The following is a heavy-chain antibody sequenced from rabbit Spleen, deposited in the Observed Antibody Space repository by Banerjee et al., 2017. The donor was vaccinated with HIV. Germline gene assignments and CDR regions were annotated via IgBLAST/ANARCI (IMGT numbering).Heavy chain of an antibody. Sequence: QEQLEESGGGLVKPGGTLTLTCKASGFSFSSGYDMSWVRQAPGKGLEWIGFIYTGNGKNYYASWAKGRFTISKTSSTTVTLQVTSLTAADTATYFCTRDDGSGHYIDGYFNLWGPVTLVTVS. CDR3: TRDDGSGHYIDGYFNL. D-gene: IGHD1-1*01. CDR2: IYTGNGKN. J-gene: IGHJ4*01. CDR1: GFSFSSGYD. V-gene: IGHV1S45*01.